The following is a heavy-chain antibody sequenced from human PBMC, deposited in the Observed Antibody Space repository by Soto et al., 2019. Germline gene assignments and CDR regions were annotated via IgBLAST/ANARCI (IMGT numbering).Heavy chain of an antibody. J-gene: IGHJ5*02. D-gene: IGHD2-2*01. CDR2: IWYDRNKK. CDR1: GFTFSSYG. Sequence: AGGSLRLSCAAAGFTFSSYGMHWVRQAPGEGLEWVAVIWYDRNKKYYADSVKSRFTISRDNSKNTLYLQMNSLRAEDTAVYYCARQGGDIVVVPAGPVPVPFDPRGQGTLVSVSS. V-gene: IGHV3-33*01. CDR3: ARQGGDIVVVPAGPVPVPFDP.